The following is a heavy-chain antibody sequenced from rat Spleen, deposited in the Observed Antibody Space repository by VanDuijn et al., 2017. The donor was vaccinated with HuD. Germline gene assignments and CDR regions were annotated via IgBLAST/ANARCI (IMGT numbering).Heavy chain of an antibody. CDR3: ARHRNYGGIPFDY. V-gene: IGHV5-25*01. J-gene: IGHJ2*01. Sequence: EVQLVESGGGLVQPGRSMKLSCAASGFTFSNYYMAWVRQAPTKGLEWVASIRTGGGDTYYRDSVRGRFTLSRDNAKSTLYLQMDSLRSEDTATYYCARHRNYGGIPFDYWGQGVTVTVSS. CDR2: IRTGGGDT. CDR1: GFTFSNYY. D-gene: IGHD1-11*01.